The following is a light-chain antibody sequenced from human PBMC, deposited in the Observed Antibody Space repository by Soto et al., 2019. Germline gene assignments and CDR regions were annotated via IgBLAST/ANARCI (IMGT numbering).Light chain of an antibody. CDR3: SSFASSNTWV. CDR1: SSDVGAYIY. J-gene: IGLJ3*02. Sequence: QAVLTQPPSASGSPGQSVTISCTGTSSDVGAYIYVSWYQQHAGKAPKLVIYEVTKRPSGVPDRFSGSKSANTASLTVSGLQAEDEADYYCSSFASSNTWVFGGGTKVTVL. V-gene: IGLV2-8*01. CDR2: EVT.